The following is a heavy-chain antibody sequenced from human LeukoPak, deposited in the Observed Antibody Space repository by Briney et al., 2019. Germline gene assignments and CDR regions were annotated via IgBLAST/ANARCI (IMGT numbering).Heavy chain of an antibody. CDR1: GFTFSSYW. D-gene: IGHD1-7*01. J-gene: IGHJ4*02. CDR3: AKDERNWNYNLASQTYD. CDR2: INSDGSST. V-gene: IGHV3-74*01. Sequence: GGSLRLSCAASGFTFSSYWMHWVRQAPGKGLVWVSRINSDGSSTSYADSVKGRFTISRDNAKNTLYLQMNSLRAEDTAVYYCAKDERNWNYNLASQTYDWGQGTLVTVSS.